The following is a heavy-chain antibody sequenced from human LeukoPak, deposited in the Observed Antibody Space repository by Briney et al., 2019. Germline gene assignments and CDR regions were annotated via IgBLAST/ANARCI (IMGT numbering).Heavy chain of an antibody. Sequence: GSLRLSCAASGFTVSSNYMSWIRQPPGKGLEWIGEINHSGSTNYNPSLKSRVTISVDTSKNQFSLKLSSVTAADTAVYYCATRGIAAAGNIFDYWGQGTLVTVSS. J-gene: IGHJ4*02. CDR2: INHSGST. CDR3: ATRGIAAAGNIFDY. CDR1: GFTVSSNY. V-gene: IGHV4-34*08. D-gene: IGHD6-13*01.